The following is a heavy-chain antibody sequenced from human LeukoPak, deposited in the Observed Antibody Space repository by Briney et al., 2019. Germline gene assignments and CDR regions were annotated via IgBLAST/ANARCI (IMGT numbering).Heavy chain of an antibody. J-gene: IGHJ4*02. D-gene: IGHD1-1*01. CDR2: INHSGST. CDR1: GGSFSGYY. V-gene: IGHV4-34*01. Sequence: PSETLSLTCAVYGGSFSGYYWSWIRQPPGKGLEWIGEINHSGSTNYNPSLKSRVTISVDTSKNQFSLKLSSVTAADTAVYYCARGSNRGWNDASSMFFDYWGQGTLVTVSS. CDR3: ARGSNRGWNDASSMFFDY.